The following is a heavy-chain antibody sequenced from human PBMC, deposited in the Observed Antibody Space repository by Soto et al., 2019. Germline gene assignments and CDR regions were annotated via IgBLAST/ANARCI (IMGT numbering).Heavy chain of an antibody. D-gene: IGHD3-10*01. Sequence: GGSLRLSCAASGFTFSSYGMHWVRQAPGKGLEWVAVISYDGSNKYYADSVKGRFTISRDNSKNTLYLQMNSLRAEDTAVYYCAKDYHYYGSGSYYFPSVLDRPPPPAPDVWGKGTTVTVSS. V-gene: IGHV3-30*18. CDR3: AKDYHYYGSGSYYFPSVLDRPPPPAPDV. J-gene: IGHJ6*04. CDR1: GFTFSSYG. CDR2: ISYDGSNK.